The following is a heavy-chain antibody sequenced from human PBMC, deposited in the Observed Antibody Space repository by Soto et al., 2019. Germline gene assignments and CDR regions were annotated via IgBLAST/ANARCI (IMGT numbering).Heavy chain of an antibody. CDR3: ARDRISGQYDYYYGMDV. Sequence: GASVEVSCEASGYTFTSYAMHWVRQAPGQRLEWMGWINAGNGNTKYSQKFQGRVTITRDTSASTAYMELSSLRSEDTAVYYCARDRISGQYDYYYGMDVWGQGTTVTVSS. CDR1: GYTFTSYA. J-gene: IGHJ6*02. CDR2: INAGNGNT. V-gene: IGHV1-3*01. D-gene: IGHD3-3*02.